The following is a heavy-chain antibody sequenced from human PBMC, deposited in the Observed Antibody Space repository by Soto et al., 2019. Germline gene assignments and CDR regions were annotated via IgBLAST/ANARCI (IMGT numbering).Heavy chain of an antibody. CDR1: GGSFY. Sequence: QVQLQQWGAGLLKPSETLSLNCAVYGGSFYWTWIRQPPGKGLEWIGEIRHSGSTNYHPSLKSRVSISIDRSKSQVSLTVYSVTAADTAVYYCARGGGDYDYAVDVWGPGTTVTVSS. V-gene: IGHV4-34*01. D-gene: IGHD4-17*01. CDR3: ARGGGDYDYAVDV. J-gene: IGHJ6*02. CDR2: IRHSGST.